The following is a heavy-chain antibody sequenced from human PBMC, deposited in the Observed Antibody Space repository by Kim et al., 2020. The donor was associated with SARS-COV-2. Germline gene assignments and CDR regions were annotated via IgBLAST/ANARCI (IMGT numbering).Heavy chain of an antibody. J-gene: IGHJ4*02. D-gene: IGHD2-15*01. Sequence: NSRVTISVDRSKNQFSLKLSSVTAAHTAVYYCARGGGGYCSGGSCQPFDYWGQGTLVTVSS. CDR3: ARGGGGYCSGGSCQPFDY. V-gene: IGHV4-30-2*01.